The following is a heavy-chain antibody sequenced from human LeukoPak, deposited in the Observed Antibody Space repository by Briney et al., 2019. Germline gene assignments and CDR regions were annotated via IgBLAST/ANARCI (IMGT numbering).Heavy chain of an antibody. D-gene: IGHD3-22*01. V-gene: IGHV3-23*01. CDR1: GFTFSSYG. J-gene: IGHJ4*02. Sequence: PGGSLRLSCAASGFTFSSYGMTWVGQAAGEGLEGVSAIRDNGGRTFYADSVKGRCTIFRDNSRNTLFLQMNSLRADDTAVYYCAKDSYDTSIWGQGTLVTVSS. CDR2: IRDNGGRT. CDR3: AKDSYDTSI.